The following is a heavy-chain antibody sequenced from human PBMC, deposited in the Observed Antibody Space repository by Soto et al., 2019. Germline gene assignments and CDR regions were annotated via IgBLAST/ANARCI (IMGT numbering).Heavy chain of an antibody. D-gene: IGHD2-2*01. Sequence: GGSLRLSCAASGFTFSSYAMSWVRQAPGKGLEWVSAISDSGGSTYYADSVKGRFTISRDNSKNTLYLQMNSLRAEDTAVYYCAKWMGAAVKPFDYWGQEPLVTVSS. V-gene: IGHV3-23*01. CDR1: GFTFSSYA. CDR3: AKWMGAAVKPFDY. J-gene: IGHJ4*02. CDR2: ISDSGGST.